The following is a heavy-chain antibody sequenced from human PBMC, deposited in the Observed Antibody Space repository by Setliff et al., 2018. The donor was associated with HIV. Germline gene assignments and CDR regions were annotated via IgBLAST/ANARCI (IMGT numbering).Heavy chain of an antibody. Sequence: ASVKVSCKASGFTFINYDINWVRQAPGQGLEWMGWMNPNSSNTVYAQKFQGRVAMTRNTSINTAYMELSSLRSEDTAVYYCARGRVMVYANRRYYYYMDVWGKGTTVTVSS. D-gene: IGHD2-8*01. J-gene: IGHJ6*03. CDR1: GFTFINYD. V-gene: IGHV1-8*02. CDR3: ARGRVMVYANRRYYYYMDV. CDR2: MNPNSSNT.